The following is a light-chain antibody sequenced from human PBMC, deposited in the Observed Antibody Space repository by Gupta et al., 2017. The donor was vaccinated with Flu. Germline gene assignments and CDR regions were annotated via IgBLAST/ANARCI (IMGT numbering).Light chain of an antibody. V-gene: IGKV1-8*01. J-gene: IGKJ2*01. CDR2: GAT. CDR3: QQYYSYPLT. CDR1: QGFSTY. Sequence: AIRMTQSPSSFSASTGDRVTITCRASQGFSTYLAWYQQKPGNAPNLLIYGATTLQSGVPLRFNGSGSGTDFTLTISCLQSEDFASYYCQQYYSYPLTFGQGTKVEIK.